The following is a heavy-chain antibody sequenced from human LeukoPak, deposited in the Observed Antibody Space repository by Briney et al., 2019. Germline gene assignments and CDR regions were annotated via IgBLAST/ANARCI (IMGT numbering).Heavy chain of an antibody. J-gene: IGHJ4*02. CDR1: GFTFSDSW. CDR2: INKDGSKI. V-gene: IGHV3-7*01. D-gene: IGHD4-23*01. Sequence: PGGSLRLSCAASGFTFSDSWMSWVRQAPGKGLEWVANINKDGSKIYYLDSVKGRFTISRDNAKKSVSLQMNSLRAEDTAVYFCATDGNSFDFWGQGAQVTASS. CDR3: ATDGNSFDF.